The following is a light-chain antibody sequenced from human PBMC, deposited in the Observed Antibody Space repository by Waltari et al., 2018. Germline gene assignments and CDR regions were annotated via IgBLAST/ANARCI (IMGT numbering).Light chain of an antibody. CDR3: SSYTLKNTVI. Sequence: QSALTQPASVSGSPGQSITISCTGSPSDIGTYEFVSWYHHHPAKAPKLIIYEVLFRPSGVSNRLSGSKSGNAASLTVSGLQAEDEAVYYCSSYTLKNTVIFGGGTKLTVL. V-gene: IGLV2-14*01. J-gene: IGLJ2*01. CDR2: EVL. CDR1: PSDIGTYEF.